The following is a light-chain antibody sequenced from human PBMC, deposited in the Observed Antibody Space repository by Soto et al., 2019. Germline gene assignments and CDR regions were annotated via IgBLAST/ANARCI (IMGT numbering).Light chain of an antibody. Sequence: EIVLTQSPATLSLSPGERATLSCRASQTISSSLAWYQQKPGQAPRLLIYDASSRATGFQARFSSSGSGRDFTITIGSLAPEDFAVYFCQQRSEWHRPFGRGTKVEIK. CDR2: DAS. J-gene: IGKJ1*01. CDR3: QQRSEWHRP. V-gene: IGKV3-11*02. CDR1: QTISSS.